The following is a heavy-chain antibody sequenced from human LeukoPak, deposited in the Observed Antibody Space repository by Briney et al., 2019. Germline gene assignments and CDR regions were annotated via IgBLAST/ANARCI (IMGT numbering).Heavy chain of an antibody. D-gene: IGHD3-10*01. V-gene: IGHV4-4*02. J-gene: IGHJ6*02. CDR2: IYHSGST. CDR3: ARGVMGGSGEYYYYYGMDV. CDR1: GGSISSSNW. Sequence: PSETLSLTCAVSGGSISSSNWWSWVRQPPGKGLEWIGEIYHSGSTNYNPSLKSRVTISVDKSKNQFSLKLSSVTAADTAVYYCARGVMGGSGEYYYYYGMDVWGQGTTVTVSS.